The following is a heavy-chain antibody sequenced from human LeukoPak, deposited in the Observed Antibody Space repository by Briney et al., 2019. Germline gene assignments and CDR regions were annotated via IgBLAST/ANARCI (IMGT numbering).Heavy chain of an antibody. Sequence: GGSLRLSCAASGFTFSSYSMNWVRQAPGKGLEWVSYISSSSSTIYYADSEKGRFTISRDNSKNTLYLQMNSLRAEDTAVYYCARSSYYDFWSGYYTSYYYYMDVWGKGTTVTVSS. CDR2: ISSSSSTI. CDR1: GFTFSSYS. CDR3: ARSSYYDFWSGYYTSYYYYMDV. J-gene: IGHJ6*03. D-gene: IGHD3-3*01. V-gene: IGHV3-48*01.